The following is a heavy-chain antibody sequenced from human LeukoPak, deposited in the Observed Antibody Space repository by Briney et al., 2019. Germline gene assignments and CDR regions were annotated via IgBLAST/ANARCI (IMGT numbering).Heavy chain of an antibody. CDR1: GGSISSGESS. CDR2: IFYVGTP. J-gene: IGHJ4*02. Sequence: SETLSLTCAVSGGSISSGESSWSWIRQSPGQGLEWIGNIFYVGTPFYNPSLKSRINMSIDTSKNQFSLKVKSVTAADTAVYYCARDESYGSGSYYREHWGQGTLVTVSS. V-gene: IGHV4-30-2*05. D-gene: IGHD3-10*01. CDR3: ARDESYGSGSYYREH.